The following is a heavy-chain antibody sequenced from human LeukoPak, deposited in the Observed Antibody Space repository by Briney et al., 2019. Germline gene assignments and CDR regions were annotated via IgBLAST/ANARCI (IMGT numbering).Heavy chain of an antibody. CDR3: AKGGPDQWLVRYFDY. D-gene: IGHD6-19*01. CDR2: IGGSGGST. CDR1: GFTFSSYA. Sequence: PGGSLRLSCAASGFTFSSYAMSWVRQAPGKGLEWVSAIGGSGGSTYYADSVKGRFTISRDNSKSTLYLQMNSLRAEDTAVYYCAKGGPDQWLVRYFDYWGQGTLVTVSS. V-gene: IGHV3-23*01. J-gene: IGHJ4*02.